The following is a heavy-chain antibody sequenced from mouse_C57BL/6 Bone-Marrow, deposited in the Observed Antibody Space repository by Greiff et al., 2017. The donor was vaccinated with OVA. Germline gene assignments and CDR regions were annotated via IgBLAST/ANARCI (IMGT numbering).Heavy chain of an antibody. CDR2: IWRGGST. CDR3: AKKGYYGSSYGFAY. Sequence: VQVVESGPGLVQPSQSLSITCKVSGFSLTSYGVHWVRQSPGQGLEWLGVIWRGGSTDYNAAFKSRLSITKDNSKSQVFFKMNRLQADDTAIYYCAKKGYYGSSYGFAYWGQGTLVTVSA. D-gene: IGHD1-1*01. J-gene: IGHJ3*01. CDR1: GFSLTSYG. V-gene: IGHV2-5*01.